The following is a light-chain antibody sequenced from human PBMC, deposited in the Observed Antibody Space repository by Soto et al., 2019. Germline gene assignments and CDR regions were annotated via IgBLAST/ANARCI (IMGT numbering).Light chain of an antibody. Sequence: EIVLTQSPATLSLSPGERATLSCRASQSVGSYLAWFQKTPGQAPRLLIYETSNRATGIPARFSGSASGKDFTLTISSLEPEDFAVYYCQQRSNWPLTFGGGTKVDFK. CDR3: QQRSNWPLT. V-gene: IGKV3-11*01. J-gene: IGKJ4*01. CDR2: ETS. CDR1: QSVGSY.